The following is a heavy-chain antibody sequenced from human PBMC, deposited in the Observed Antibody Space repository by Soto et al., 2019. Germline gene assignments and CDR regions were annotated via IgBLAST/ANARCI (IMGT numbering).Heavy chain of an antibody. Sequence: SVKVSSMASGSTFTNYGINWVRQAPGQGLECMEWNSAHNGNTNYDQKLQGRVTMTTDTPTSTAYMELRSLRSDDTAVYYCARVGYCISTSCSLSIAPNDSWGQGTLVTVAS. J-gene: IGHJ4*02. CDR1: GSTFTNYG. CDR3: ARVGYCISTSCSLSIAPNDS. V-gene: IGHV1-18*01. D-gene: IGHD2-2*01. CDR2: NSAHNGNT.